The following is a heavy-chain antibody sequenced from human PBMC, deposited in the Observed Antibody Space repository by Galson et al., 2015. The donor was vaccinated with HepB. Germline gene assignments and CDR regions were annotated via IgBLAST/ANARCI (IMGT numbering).Heavy chain of an antibody. V-gene: IGHV3-21*01. CDR3: ASRLSGRGGDGSGSYSQYGMDV. J-gene: IGHJ6*02. CDR2: ISSSSSYI. CDR1: GFTFSSYS. D-gene: IGHD3-10*01. Sequence: SLRLSCAASGFTFSSYSMNWVRQAPGKGLEWISSISSSSSYIYYADSVKGRFTISRDNAKNSLYLQMNSLRAEDTAVYYCASRLSGRGGDGSGSYSQYGMDVWGQGTTVTVSS.